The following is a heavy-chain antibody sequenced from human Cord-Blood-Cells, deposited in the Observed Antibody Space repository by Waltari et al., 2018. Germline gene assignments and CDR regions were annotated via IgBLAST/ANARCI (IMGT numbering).Heavy chain of an antibody. CDR3: ARFTTGTTFDY. Sequence: QVQLQQWGAGLLKPSEPLSLTCAVYGGSFSGYYRSWIRQPPGKGLEWIGEINHSGSTNYNPSLKSRVTISVDTSKNQFSLKLSSVTAADTAVYYCARFTTGTTFDYWGQGTLVTVSS. D-gene: IGHD1-1*01. CDR2: INHSGST. V-gene: IGHV4-34*01. CDR1: GGSFSGYY. J-gene: IGHJ4*02.